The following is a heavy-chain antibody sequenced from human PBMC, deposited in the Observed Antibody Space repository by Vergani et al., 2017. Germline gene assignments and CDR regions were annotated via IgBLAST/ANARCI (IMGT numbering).Heavy chain of an antibody. CDR1: GFTFGSYS. CDR3: ARDQGSGTNRHHYGMDV. Sequence: EENLVESGGGLVKPGGSLRLSCVASGFTFGSYSVNWVRQAPGRGLEWVSSISSSGNYVYYTASVKGRFSISRDNAKSLLSLQMNSLRADDTAVYYCARDQGSGTNRHHYGMDVGGQGTTVTVSS. CDR2: ISSSGNYV. J-gene: IGHJ6*02. D-gene: IGHD3-10*01. V-gene: IGHV3-21*06.